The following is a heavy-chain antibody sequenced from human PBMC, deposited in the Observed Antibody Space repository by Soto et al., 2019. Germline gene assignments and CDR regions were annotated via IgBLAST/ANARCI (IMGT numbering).Heavy chain of an antibody. J-gene: IGHJ4*02. CDR1: GDSVSNDNYY. D-gene: IGHD3-16*01. V-gene: IGHV4-61*01. CDR2: IYYSGTT. CDR3: ARSQRGRTAFTFDY. Sequence: SETLSLTCAVSGDSVSNDNYYWSWIRQPPGKGLEWIGYIYYSGTTNYNSYLKSRLSLSVDMSKNQFSLKLASVTAADTAVYFCARSQRGRTAFTFDYWGRGALVTVSS.